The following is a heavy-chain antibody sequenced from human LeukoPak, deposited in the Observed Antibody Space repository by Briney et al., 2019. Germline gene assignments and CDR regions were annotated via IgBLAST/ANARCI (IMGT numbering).Heavy chain of an antibody. J-gene: IGHJ5*02. CDR3: ARDHSGYYGSGGRLDP. CDR2: FYNSGST. D-gene: IGHD3-10*01. V-gene: IGHV4-4*07. Sequence: PSETLSLTCSVSGASISNYYWSWIRQPAGKGLEFIGLFYNSGSTNCNPSLKSRVTLSVDTSKNQFSLKLTSVTAADTAVYYCARDHSGYYGSGGRLDPWGQGTLVTVSS. CDR1: GASISNYY.